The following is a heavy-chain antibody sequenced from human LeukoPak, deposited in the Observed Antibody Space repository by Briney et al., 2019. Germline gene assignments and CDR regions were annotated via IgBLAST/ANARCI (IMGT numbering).Heavy chain of an antibody. J-gene: IGHJ4*02. CDR3: AGGRYCTNGVCCAPDY. CDR1: GGTFSSYA. CDR2: IIPIFGTA. D-gene: IGHD2-8*01. Sequence: SVKVSCKASGGTFSSYAISWVRQAPGQGLEWMGGIIPIFGTANYAQKFQGRVTITADESTSTAYMELSSLRSEDTAVYYCAGGRYCTNGVCCAPDYWGQGTLVTVSS. V-gene: IGHV1-69*01.